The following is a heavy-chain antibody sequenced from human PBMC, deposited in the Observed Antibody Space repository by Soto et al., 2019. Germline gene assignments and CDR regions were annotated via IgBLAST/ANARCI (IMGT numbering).Heavy chain of an antibody. CDR3: ARPDFGDYWYFDL. J-gene: IGHJ2*01. CDR2: IIPALGTA. V-gene: IGHV1-69*08. CDR1: GGTFSSHT. Sequence: QDQLVQSGAEVKKPGSSVKVSCRASGGTFSSHTFSWVRQAPGQGLGWMGRIIPALGTATYAQKFQGRVTITADESATTVYMALNSLRSEDTAVYYCARPDFGDYWYFDLWGRGTLVTVSS. D-gene: IGHD4-17*01.